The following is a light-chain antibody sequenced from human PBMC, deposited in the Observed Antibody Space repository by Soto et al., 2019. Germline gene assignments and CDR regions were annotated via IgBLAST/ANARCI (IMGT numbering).Light chain of an antibody. V-gene: IGKV3-15*01. J-gene: IGKJ4*01. CDR2: GAS. Sequence: EIVLTQSPAILSVSPGERATLSCRASQSVSSNLAWYQQKPGQTPSLIIYGASTRATGIPARFSGSGSGTEFTLTISSLQSEDFAIYYCQQYNNWLMLSFGGGTKVDIK. CDR3: QQYNNWLMLS. CDR1: QSVSSN.